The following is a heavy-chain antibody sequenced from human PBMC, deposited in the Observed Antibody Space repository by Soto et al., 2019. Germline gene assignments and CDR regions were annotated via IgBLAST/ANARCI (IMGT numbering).Heavy chain of an antibody. Sequence: GASVKVSCKASGYTFTSYYMHWVRQAPGQGLEWMGIINPSGGSTSYAQKFQGRVTMTRDTSTSTVYMELSSLRSEDTAVYYCARAPKRLLWFGELDPWGQGTLVTVSS. CDR3: ARAPKRLLWFGELDP. D-gene: IGHD3-10*01. V-gene: IGHV1-46*01. CDR1: GYTFTSYY. CDR2: INPSGGST. J-gene: IGHJ5*02.